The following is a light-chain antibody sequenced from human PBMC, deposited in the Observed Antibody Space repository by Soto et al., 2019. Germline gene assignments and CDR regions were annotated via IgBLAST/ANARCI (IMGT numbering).Light chain of an antibody. CDR3: CAKTSRRTAV. CDR2: EVA. CDR1: YSDISFYNS. Sequence: QSALTQPASVSGSPGQSITISCSGTYSDISFYNSVSWYQQRPGKAPKLLIYEVANRPSGISNRFSGSKSGNTASLTIAGLQAEDEADYYCCAKTSRRTAVFVTGTKLTVL. V-gene: IGLV2-14*01. J-gene: IGLJ1*01.